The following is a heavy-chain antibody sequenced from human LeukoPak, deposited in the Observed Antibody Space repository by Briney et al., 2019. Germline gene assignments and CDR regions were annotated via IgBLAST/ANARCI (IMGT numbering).Heavy chain of an antibody. CDR1: GYTFTGYY. Sequence: GASVKVSCKASGYTFTGYYMHWVRQAPGQGLEWMGWIHPNSGGTNYAQKFQGRVTMTRDTSISTAYMELSRLRSDDTAVYYCARGLYSGSYIRTYCFDYWGQGTLVTVSS. V-gene: IGHV1-2*02. CDR3: ARGLYSGSYIRTYCFDY. J-gene: IGHJ4*02. CDR2: IHPNSGGT. D-gene: IGHD1-26*01.